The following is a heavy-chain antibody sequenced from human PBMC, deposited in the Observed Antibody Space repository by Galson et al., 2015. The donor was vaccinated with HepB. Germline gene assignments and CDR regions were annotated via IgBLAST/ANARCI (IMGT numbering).Heavy chain of an antibody. CDR1: GFTFSNYW. CDR2: INSDGGST. Sequence: SLRLSCAASGFTFSNYWMHWVSQGPGKGLVWVSRINSDGGSTSYADSVKGRFTISRDNAKNTLYLQMNSLRAEDTAVYYCARDREGWFDPLGLDPWGQGTLVTVSS. V-gene: IGHV3-74*01. D-gene: IGHD6-19*01. CDR3: ARDREGWFDPLGLDP. J-gene: IGHJ5*02.